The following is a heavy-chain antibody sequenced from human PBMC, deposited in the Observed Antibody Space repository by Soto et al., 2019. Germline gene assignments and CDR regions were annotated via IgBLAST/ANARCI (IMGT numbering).Heavy chain of an antibody. V-gene: IGHV4-30-2*01. CDR3: ARGGGSDSFDY. CDR2: INHLETT. Sequence: SETLSLTCTVSGASITFGGYSWSWIRQTPGKGLEWIGYINHLETTFYNPSFESRLILSIDRAKNQFSLKLHSMSAADRAVYFCARGGGSDSFDYWGQGILVTVSS. D-gene: IGHD1-26*01. CDR1: GASITFGGYS. J-gene: IGHJ4*02.